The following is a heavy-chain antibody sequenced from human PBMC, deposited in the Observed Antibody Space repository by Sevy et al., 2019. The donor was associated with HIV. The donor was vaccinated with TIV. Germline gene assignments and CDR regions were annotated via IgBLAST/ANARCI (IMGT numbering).Heavy chain of an antibody. J-gene: IGHJ4*02. D-gene: IGHD5-18*01. CDR1: GFTFSSYW. CDR2: IKQDGSEK. V-gene: IGHV3-7*03. Sequence: GGSLRLSCAASGFTFSSYWMSWVRQAPGKGLEWVANIKQDGSEKYYVDSVKGRFTISRDNAKNSLYLQMNSLRAEDTAVYYCARDPGQLWLHFDYWAQGTLVTVSS. CDR3: ARDPGQLWLHFDY.